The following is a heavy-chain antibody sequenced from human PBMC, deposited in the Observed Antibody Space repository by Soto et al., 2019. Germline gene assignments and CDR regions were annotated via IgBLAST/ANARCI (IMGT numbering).Heavy chain of an antibody. Sequence: WETLSLTCTVSVDSITTYYWSWIRQPAGNGLEWIGRIDTSGNTNYNPSLKSRVTMSVDTSKKQFSLKLTSVTAADTAVYYCARYSNNWFQTEGMDVWGQGTTVTVSS. CDR2: IDTSGNT. D-gene: IGHD6-13*01. J-gene: IGHJ6*02. CDR1: VDSITTYY. CDR3: ARYSNNWFQTEGMDV. V-gene: IGHV4-4*07.